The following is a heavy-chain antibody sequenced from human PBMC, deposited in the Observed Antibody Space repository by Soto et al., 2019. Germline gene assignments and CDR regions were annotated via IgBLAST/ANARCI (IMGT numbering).Heavy chain of an antibody. V-gene: IGHV4-31*03. J-gene: IGHJ6*02. CDR1: GGSISSGGYY. CDR3: ARDRSSIAAAGHYYYYYGMDV. Sequence: SETLSLTCTVSGGSISSGGYYWSWIRQHPGKGLEWIGYIYYSGSTYYNPSLKSRVTISVDTSKNQFSLKLSSVTAADTAVYYCARDRSSIAAAGHYYYYYGMDVWGQGTTVTVSS. CDR2: IYYSGST. D-gene: IGHD6-13*01.